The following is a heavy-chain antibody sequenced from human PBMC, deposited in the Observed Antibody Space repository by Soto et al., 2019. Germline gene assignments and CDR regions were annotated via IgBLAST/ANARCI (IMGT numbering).Heavy chain of an antibody. V-gene: IGHV2-26*04. D-gene: IGHD6-13*01. CDR2: IFSNDEK. Sequence: QVTVKESGPVLVKPTETLTLTCTVSGFSLSNAGLGVSWIRQPPGKALEWLAHIFSNDEKSYSTSLKSRLTISXDXXKSPVVLTMTNMDPVDTATYYCASTYSTSGYWFDPWGQGTLVTVSS. CDR3: ASTYSTSGYWFDP. J-gene: IGHJ5*02. CDR1: GFSLSNAGLG.